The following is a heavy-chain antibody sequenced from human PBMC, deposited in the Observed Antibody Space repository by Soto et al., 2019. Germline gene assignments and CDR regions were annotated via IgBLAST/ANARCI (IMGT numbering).Heavy chain of an antibody. CDR1: GGSISSYY. CDR3: ARHNYGSGSTYFAY. J-gene: IGHJ4*02. Sequence: SETRCLTCSVSGGSISSYYWSWIRQPPGKGLEWIGYIYYSGSTNYNPSLKSRVTISVDTSKNQFSLKLNSMTAADTAVYYCARHNYGSGSTYFAYWGQGTLVTVSS. CDR2: IYYSGST. D-gene: IGHD3-10*01. V-gene: IGHV4-59*08.